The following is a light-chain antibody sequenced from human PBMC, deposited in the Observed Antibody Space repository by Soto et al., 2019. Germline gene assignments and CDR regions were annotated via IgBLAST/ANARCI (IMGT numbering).Light chain of an antibody. CDR1: SSDVGGYNY. CDR3: ISYAGSNLLYV. V-gene: IGLV2-8*01. J-gene: IGLJ1*01. CDR2: EVS. Sequence: QSVLTQPPSASGPPGQSVTISCTGTSSDVGGYNYVSWYQQHPGKAPKLMIYEVSKRPSGVPDRFSGSKSGNTASLTVSGLQAEDEADYYCISYAGSNLLYVFGTGTKLTVL.